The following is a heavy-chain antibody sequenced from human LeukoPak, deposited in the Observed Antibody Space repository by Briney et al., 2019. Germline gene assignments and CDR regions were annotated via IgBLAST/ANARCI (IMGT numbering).Heavy chain of an antibody. D-gene: IGHD3-22*01. J-gene: IGHJ3*02. CDR2: IRYDGSNK. CDR3: ARAKFDSSYYYYRGFDI. CDR1: GFTFSHYG. Sequence: PGGSLRLSCAASGFTFSHYGMHWVRQAPGKGLEWVAFIRYDGSNKYYADSVKGRFTISRDNSKNTVNLQMNSLRAEDTAVYYCARAKFDSSYYYYRGFDIWGQGTMVTVSS. V-gene: IGHV3-30*02.